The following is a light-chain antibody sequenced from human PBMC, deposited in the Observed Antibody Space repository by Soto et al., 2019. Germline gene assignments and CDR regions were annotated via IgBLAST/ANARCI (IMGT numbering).Light chain of an antibody. V-gene: IGKV3-15*01. J-gene: IGKJ2*01. Sequence: EIVMTQSPATLSVSPGERATLSCRASQSVSSNLAWYQQKPGQAPRLLIYGASTRATGIPARFSGSGSGTEFTLTNSSLHSEDFAVYYCQQYNNWPQTFGQGTKLEIK. CDR3: QQYNNWPQT. CDR1: QSVSSN. CDR2: GAS.